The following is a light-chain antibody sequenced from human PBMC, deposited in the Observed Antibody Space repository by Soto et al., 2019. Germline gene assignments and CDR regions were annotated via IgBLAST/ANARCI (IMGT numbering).Light chain of an antibody. Sequence: QSVLTQPPSVSAAPGQKVSISCSGSSSNIGNNYVSWYQRFPGTAPRLLIYDNNKRPSGIPDRFSGSKSGTSATLGITGLQNGDEADYYCGTWDSSLSAVVFGGGTKVTVL. CDR2: DNN. V-gene: IGLV1-51*01. J-gene: IGLJ2*01. CDR3: GTWDSSLSAVV. CDR1: SSNIGNNY.